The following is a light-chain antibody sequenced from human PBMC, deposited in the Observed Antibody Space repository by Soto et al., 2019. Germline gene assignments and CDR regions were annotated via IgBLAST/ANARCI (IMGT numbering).Light chain of an antibody. CDR2: ASS. CDR3: QQDDDPPT. CDR1: QNVSNNY. V-gene: IGKV3-20*01. Sequence: EIVLPQSPGTMSLSPGASATLSCRASQNVSNNYIAWYQQKPGQAPRLVMFASSSRAAGIPDRFSGSGSWTLFALTISRLEPEDYAMYYCQQDDDPPTFGGGTKVELK. J-gene: IGKJ4*01.